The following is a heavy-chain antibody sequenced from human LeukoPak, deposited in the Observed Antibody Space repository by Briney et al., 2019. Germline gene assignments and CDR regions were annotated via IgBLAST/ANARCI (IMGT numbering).Heavy chain of an antibody. Sequence: ASVKVSCKASGYTFTGYYMHWVRQAPGQGLEWMGWINPNSGGTNYAQKFQGRVTMTTDTSTSTAYMELRSLRSDDTAVYYCARGYGSGTFFDYWGQGTLVTVSS. D-gene: IGHD3-10*01. CDR2: INPNSGGT. V-gene: IGHV1-2*02. CDR3: ARGYGSGTFFDY. CDR1: GYTFTGYY. J-gene: IGHJ4*02.